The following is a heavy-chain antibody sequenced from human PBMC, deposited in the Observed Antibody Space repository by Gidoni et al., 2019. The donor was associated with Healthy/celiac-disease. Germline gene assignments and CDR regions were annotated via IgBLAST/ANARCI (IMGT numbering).Heavy chain of an antibody. J-gene: IGHJ4*02. Sequence: QVQLVESGGGVVQPGRSLSLSCADSGSTFRSYGRHWVRQAPGKGLEWVAVISYDGSNKYYADSVKGRFTISRDNSKNTLYLQMNSLRAEDTAVYYCARVWGHHYDPRTFDYWGQGTLVTVSS. CDR2: ISYDGSNK. D-gene: IGHD3-16*01. CDR3: ARVWGHHYDPRTFDY. V-gene: IGHV3-30*03. CDR1: GSTFRSYG.